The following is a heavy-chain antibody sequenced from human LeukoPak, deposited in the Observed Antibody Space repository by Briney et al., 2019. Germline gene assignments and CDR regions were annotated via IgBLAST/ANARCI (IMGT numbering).Heavy chain of an antibody. CDR2: IYTSGST. Sequence: SQTLSLTCTVSGGSISSGSYYWSWIRQPAGKGLEWIGRIYTSGSTNYNPSLKSRVTISVDTSKNQFSLKLSFVTAADTAVYYCASSDFWSGSVNYWGQGTLVTVSS. J-gene: IGHJ4*02. CDR3: ASSDFWSGSVNY. V-gene: IGHV4-61*02. CDR1: GGSISSGSYY. D-gene: IGHD3-3*01.